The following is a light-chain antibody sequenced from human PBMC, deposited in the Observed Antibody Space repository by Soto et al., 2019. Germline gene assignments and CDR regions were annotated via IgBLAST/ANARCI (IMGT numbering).Light chain of an antibody. CDR2: DTS. J-gene: IGLJ3*02. Sequence: QAVVTQEPSLTVSPGGTVTLTCGSSTGAVTSGHYPYWFQQKPGQAPRTLIYDTSNKHSWTPARFSGSLLGGKAALTLSGAQPEDEAEYYCLLSYSCARPVFGGGTKVTVL. CDR3: LLSYSCARPV. V-gene: IGLV7-46*01. CDR1: TGAVTSGHY.